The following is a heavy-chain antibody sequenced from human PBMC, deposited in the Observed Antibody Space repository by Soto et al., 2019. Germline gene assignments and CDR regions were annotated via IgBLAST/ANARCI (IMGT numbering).Heavy chain of an antibody. Sequence: SETLSLTCTVSGGSISSYYWSWIRQPPGKGLEWIGYNYYSGSTNYNPSLKSRVTISVDTSKNQFSLKLSSVTAADTAVYYCARHQASYYYGSGSYDWFDPWGQGTLLTISS. V-gene: IGHV4-59*08. D-gene: IGHD3-10*01. CDR3: ARHQASYYYGSGSYDWFDP. CDR2: NYYSGST. CDR1: GGSISSYY. J-gene: IGHJ5*02.